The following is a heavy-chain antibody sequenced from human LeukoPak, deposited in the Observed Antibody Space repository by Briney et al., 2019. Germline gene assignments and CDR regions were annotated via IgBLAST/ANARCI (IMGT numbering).Heavy chain of an antibody. V-gene: IGHV5-10-1*01. J-gene: IGHJ2*01. CDR2: IDPSDSYT. D-gene: IGHD6-19*01. CDR1: GYSFTSYW. Sequence: GESLRISCKGSGYSFTSYWISWVRQMRGKGLEWMGRIDPSDSYTNYSPSFQGHVTISADKSISTAYLQWSSLKASDTAMYYCARRQWLANYRNWYFDLWGRGTLVTVSS. CDR3: ARRQWLANYRNWYFDL.